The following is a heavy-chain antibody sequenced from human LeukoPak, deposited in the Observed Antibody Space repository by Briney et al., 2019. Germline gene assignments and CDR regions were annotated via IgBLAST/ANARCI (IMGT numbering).Heavy chain of an antibody. Sequence: SETLSLTCTVSGGSISSYYWSWIRQPPGKGLEWIGYIYYSGSTNYNPSLKSRVTISVDTSKNQFSLKLSSVTAADTAVYYCARGEESCFDYWGQGTLVTVSS. CDR2: IYYSGST. D-gene: IGHD3-10*01. CDR1: GGSISSYY. V-gene: IGHV4-59*08. J-gene: IGHJ4*02. CDR3: ARGEESCFDY.